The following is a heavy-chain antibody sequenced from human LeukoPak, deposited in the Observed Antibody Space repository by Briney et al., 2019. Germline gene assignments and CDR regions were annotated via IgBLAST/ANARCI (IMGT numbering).Heavy chain of an antibody. CDR3: ASPKLEDQRGDYGDEAFDI. V-gene: IGHV3-30*02. Sequence: QSGGSLRLSCAASGFTFSSYGMHWVRQAPGKGLEWVAFIRYDGSNKYYADSVKGRFTISRDNSKNTLYLQMNSLRAEDTAVYYCASPKLEDQRGDYGDEAFDIWGQGTMVTVSS. CDR2: IRYDGSNK. D-gene: IGHD4-17*01. J-gene: IGHJ3*02. CDR1: GFTFSSYG.